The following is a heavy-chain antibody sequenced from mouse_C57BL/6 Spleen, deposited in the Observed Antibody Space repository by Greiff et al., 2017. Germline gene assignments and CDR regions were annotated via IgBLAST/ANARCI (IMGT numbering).Heavy chain of an antibody. D-gene: IGHD2-5*01. Sequence: QVQLKQPGAELVKPGASVKMSCKASGYTFTSYWITWVKQRPGQGLEWIGDIYPGSGSTNYNEKFKSKATLTVDTSSSTAYMQLSSLTSEDSAVYYCAREGGYSNYGVYYAMDYWGQGTSVTVSS. CDR3: AREGGYSNYGVYYAMDY. CDR1: GYTFTSYW. V-gene: IGHV1-55*01. CDR2: IYPGSGST. J-gene: IGHJ4*01.